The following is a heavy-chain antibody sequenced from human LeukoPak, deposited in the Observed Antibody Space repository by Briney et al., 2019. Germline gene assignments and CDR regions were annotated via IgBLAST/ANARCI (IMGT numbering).Heavy chain of an antibody. Sequence: GGSLRLSCAASGYSFTSYWIVWLRQTPGKGLEWMGIIYPGDSDTRYSPSFQGQVTISADKSISTAYLQWSSLKASDTAMYYCAKQYSSSWSVGAFDIWGQGTTVIVSS. CDR1: GYSFTSYW. D-gene: IGHD6-13*01. J-gene: IGHJ3*02. CDR3: AKQYSSSWSVGAFDI. CDR2: IYPGDSDT. V-gene: IGHV5-51*01.